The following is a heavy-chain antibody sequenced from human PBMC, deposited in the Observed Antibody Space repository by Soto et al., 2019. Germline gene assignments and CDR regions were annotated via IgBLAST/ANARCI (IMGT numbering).Heavy chain of an antibody. V-gene: IGHV4-59*01. CDR1: GGSISSYY. J-gene: IGHJ6*02. Sequence: PETLSLTCTVSGGSISSYYWSWIRQPPGKGLEWIGNIYYSGSTNYNPSLKSRATISVDTSKNQFSLKLSSVTAADTAAYYCARERYYGMDVWGQGTTVTVSS. CDR2: IYYSGST. CDR3: ARERYYGMDV.